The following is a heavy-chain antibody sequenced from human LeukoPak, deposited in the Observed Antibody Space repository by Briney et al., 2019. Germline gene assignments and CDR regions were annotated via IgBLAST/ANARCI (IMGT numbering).Heavy chain of an antibody. CDR1: GFTFSTYT. D-gene: IGHD6-13*01. J-gene: IGHJ4*02. CDR2: IWYDGSNK. Sequence: SGGSLRLSCAASGFTFSTYTMYWVRQAPGKGLEWVAVIWYDGSNKYYADSVKGRFTISRDNSKNTLYLQMNSLRAEDTAVYYCARDLMSIYSSSLLWGQGTLVTVSS. CDR3: ARDLMSIYSSSLL. V-gene: IGHV3-33*08.